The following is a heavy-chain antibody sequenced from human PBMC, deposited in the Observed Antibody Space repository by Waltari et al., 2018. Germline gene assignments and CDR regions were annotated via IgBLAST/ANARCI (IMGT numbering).Heavy chain of an antibody. CDR3: TRDISGRTAFDI. Sequence: QVQLVESGGGVVQPGKSLKLSCVESGFSFSSYGMHWVRQAPGKGLEWVAVVWYDGSNQYYADSVKGRFTISRDNSKNTLYLQVNSLRAEDTAVYYCTRDISGRTAFDIWGQGTMVTVSS. J-gene: IGHJ3*02. V-gene: IGHV3-33*01. D-gene: IGHD3-10*01. CDR1: GFSFSSYG. CDR2: VWYDGSNQ.